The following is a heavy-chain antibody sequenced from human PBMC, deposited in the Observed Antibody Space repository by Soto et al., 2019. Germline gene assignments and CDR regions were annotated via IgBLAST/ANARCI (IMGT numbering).Heavy chain of an antibody. CDR2: IRNIANSYTT. D-gene: IGHD1-7*01. CDR3: ARRITGTPPADGGS. CDR1: GFTFSDYY. V-gene: IGHV3-72*01. J-gene: IGHJ5*02. Sequence: EVQLVESGGDLVRPGGSLRLSCAVSGFTFSDYYMDWVRQAPGKGLEWVGRIRNIANSYTTDYAASVKGRFTISRDDSKNSLYLQMNSLKTEDTAMYYCARRITGTPPADGGSWGQGTLVTVSS.